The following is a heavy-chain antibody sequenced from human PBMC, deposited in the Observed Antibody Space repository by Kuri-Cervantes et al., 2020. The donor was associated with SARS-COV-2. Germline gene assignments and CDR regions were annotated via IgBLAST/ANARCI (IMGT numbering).Heavy chain of an antibody. Sequence: SKTLSLTCTVSGGSINSGSYYGCWIRQPAGKGLEWIGRIYTSGSTNYNPSLKSRVTMSVDTSKNQFSLKLSSVTDADTAVYYCARDIVVVPADNDCSGGSCYSGPIGMDVWGQGTTVTVSS. CDR2: IYTSGST. CDR1: GGSINSGSYY. J-gene: IGHJ6*02. CDR3: ARDIVVVPADNDCSGGSCYSGPIGMDV. V-gene: IGHV4-61*02. D-gene: IGHD2-15*01.